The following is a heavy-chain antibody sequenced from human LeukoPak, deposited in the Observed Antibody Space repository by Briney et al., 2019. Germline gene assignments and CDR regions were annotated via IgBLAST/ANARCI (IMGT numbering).Heavy chain of an antibody. J-gene: IGHJ5*02. CDR1: GFTFSNYW. D-gene: IGHD3-22*01. V-gene: IGHV3-74*01. Sequence: GGSLRLSCAASGFTFSNYWMHWVRQAPGKGLVCVSRINSDGINTSYADSVKGRFTISRDNAKNTLNLQMNSLRAEDTAVYYCARDLGQYYDTSDNWGHLWGKGNGDTVSS. CDR2: INSDGINT. CDR3: ARDLGQYYDTSDNWGHL.